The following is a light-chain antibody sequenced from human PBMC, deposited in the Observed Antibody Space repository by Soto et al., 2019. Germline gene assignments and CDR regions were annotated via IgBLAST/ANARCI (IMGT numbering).Light chain of an antibody. CDR3: AAWDDSLVV. CDR2: RNN. V-gene: IGLV1-47*01. J-gene: IGLJ2*01. Sequence: QSVLTQPPSASGTPGQTVTISCSRSSSNIGSAYIYWYQHLPGTAPKLLIYRNNQRPSGVPDRFSASKSGTSASLAISGLRSEDDADYYCAAWDDSLVVFGGGTQLTVL. CDR1: SSNIGSAY.